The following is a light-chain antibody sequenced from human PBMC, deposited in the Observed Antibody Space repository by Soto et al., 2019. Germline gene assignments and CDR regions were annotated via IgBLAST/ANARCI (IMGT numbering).Light chain of an antibody. CDR3: TSYTSSSTPCV. J-gene: IGLJ1*01. Sequence: QSALTQPASVSGSPGQSITISCAGTSSDVGGYTYVSWYQQHPGKAPKLMIYDVSNRPSGVSNRFSGSKSGNTASLTISGLQAEDEADYYCTSYTSSSTPCVFGGGTKVTVL. CDR1: SSDVGGYTY. V-gene: IGLV2-14*01. CDR2: DVS.